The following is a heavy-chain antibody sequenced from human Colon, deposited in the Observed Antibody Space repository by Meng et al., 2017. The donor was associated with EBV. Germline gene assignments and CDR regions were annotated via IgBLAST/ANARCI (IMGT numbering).Heavy chain of an antibody. D-gene: IGHD2-2*03. CDR3: ARRLDALDD. J-gene: IGHJ4*02. Sequence: QVHLQQWGAGLLKPSVTLSLSCAVYGGSFRGYYWTWIRQPPGKGLEWVAEINYSGNTNYSPSLKRRVTISIDTSKKQFSLKLDSVTAADTAIYYCARRLDALDDWGQGTLGTVSS. V-gene: IGHV4-34*01. CDR1: GGSFRGYY. CDR2: INYSGNT.